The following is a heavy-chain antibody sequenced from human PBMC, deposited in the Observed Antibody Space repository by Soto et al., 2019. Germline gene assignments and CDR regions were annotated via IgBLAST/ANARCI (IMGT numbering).Heavy chain of an antibody. V-gene: IGHV3-33*01. CDR1: GLTFSNYG. D-gene: IGHD2-2*02. CDR2: IWFDGSTK. Sequence: QVQLVESGGGVVQPGTSLRLSCAASGLTFSNYGMHWVRQAPGKGLEWVAAIWFDGSTKYYADSVKGRFTISRDNSKNTLYLQMNSLRAEDTAMYYCARDGVEAGYKYCGMDVWGQGTTVTVSS. CDR3: ARDGVEAGYKYCGMDV. J-gene: IGHJ6*02.